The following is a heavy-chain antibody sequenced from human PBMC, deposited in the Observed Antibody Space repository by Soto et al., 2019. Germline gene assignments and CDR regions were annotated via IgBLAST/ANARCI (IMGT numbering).Heavy chain of an antibody. V-gene: IGHV4-61*01. Sequence: SETLSLTCNVSGGSVSSGSYYWSWIRQPPGKGLEWIGYIYYSGSTNYNPSLKSRVTISVDTSKNQFSLKLRSVTAADTAVYYCARIAAAGTYWGQGALVTVSS. D-gene: IGHD6-13*01. CDR1: GGSVSSGSYY. CDR3: ARIAAAGTY. J-gene: IGHJ4*02. CDR2: IYYSGST.